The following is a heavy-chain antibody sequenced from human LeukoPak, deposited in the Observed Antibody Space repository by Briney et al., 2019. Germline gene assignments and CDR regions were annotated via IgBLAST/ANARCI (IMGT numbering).Heavy chain of an antibody. CDR3: AKAQGWNYFVDD. CDR2: ISATGGST. Sequence: GGSLRLSCAASGFTFSSYAMSWVRQAPGKGLEWVSAISATGGSTYYADSVKGRFTISRDNSKNTVYLQMNSLRAEDTAVYYCAKAQGWNYFVDDWGQGTLVTVSS. V-gene: IGHV3-23*01. J-gene: IGHJ4*02. CDR1: GFTFSSYA. D-gene: IGHD1-7*01.